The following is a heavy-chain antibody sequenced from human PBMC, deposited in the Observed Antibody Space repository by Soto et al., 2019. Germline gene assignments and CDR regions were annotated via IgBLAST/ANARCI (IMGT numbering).Heavy chain of an antibody. J-gene: IGHJ6*02. D-gene: IGHD2-21*01. CDR3: ARDHIRGEGRYCMDV. V-gene: IGHV3-30-3*01. CDR2: ISYDGSNK. CDR1: GFTFSSYA. Sequence: QVQLVESGGGVVQPGRSLRLSCAASGFTFSSYAMHWVRQAPGKGLEWVAVISYDGSNKYYADSVKGRFTISRDNSKNTLYLRMTSLSAEDTAVYYCARDHIRGEGRYCMDVWGQGTTVTVSS.